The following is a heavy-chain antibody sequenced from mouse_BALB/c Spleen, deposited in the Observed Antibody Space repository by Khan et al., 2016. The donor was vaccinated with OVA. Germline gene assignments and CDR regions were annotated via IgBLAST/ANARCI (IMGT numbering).Heavy chain of an antibody. J-gene: IGHJ3*01. CDR3: AREGYDGYYRAWFAY. Sequence: QVQLQQSGAELVRPGSSVKISCKASGHAFSNYWMNWVKQRPGQGLEWIGQIYPGEANTNYNGKFKGKVTLTVDKSSSTANMQLSSLTSEASAVYFCAREGYDGYYRAWFAYWGQGTLVTVSA. D-gene: IGHD2-3*01. V-gene: IGHV1-80*01. CDR2: IYPGEANT. CDR1: GHAFSNYW.